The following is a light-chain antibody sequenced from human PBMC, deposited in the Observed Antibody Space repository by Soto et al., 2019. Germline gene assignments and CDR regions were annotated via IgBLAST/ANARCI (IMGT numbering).Light chain of an antibody. Sequence: EIVLTQSPGTLSLSPGERATLSCRASQSVSSSYLAWYQQKPGQAPRLLIYGASSRATGIPDRFSGSGYGTDFTVTISSVEPEDFAVYYCQEYDSSPLTFGGGTKVEIK. V-gene: IGKV3-20*01. J-gene: IGKJ4*01. CDR1: QSVSSSY. CDR2: GAS. CDR3: QEYDSSPLT.